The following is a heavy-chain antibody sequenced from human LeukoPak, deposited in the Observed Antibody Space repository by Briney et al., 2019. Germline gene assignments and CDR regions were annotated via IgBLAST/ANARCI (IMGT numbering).Heavy chain of an antibody. D-gene: IGHD6-6*01. CDR1: GFTFSSYG. J-gene: IGHJ4*02. CDR2: IRYDGSNK. V-gene: IGHV3-33*08. Sequence: PGRSLRLSCAASGFTFSSYGMHWVRQAPGKGLEWVAFIRYDGSNKYYADSVKGRFTISRDNSKNTLYLQMNSLRAEDTAVYYCARSSIAVRPGQDWGQGTLVTVSS. CDR3: ARSSIAVRPGQD.